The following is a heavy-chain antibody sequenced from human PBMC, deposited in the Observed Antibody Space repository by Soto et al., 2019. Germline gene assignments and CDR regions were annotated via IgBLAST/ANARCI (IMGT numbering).Heavy chain of an antibody. CDR3: ARDPWAADY. CDR2: IYSGGST. V-gene: IGHV3-66*01. Sequence: EVQLVASGGGLVQPGGSLRLSCAASGFTVSTKYMSCVRQAPGNGLERVSVIYSGGSTFYADSVRGRFTTSRDNPKNTVNLHMTSLRAEDAAVYYCARDPWAADYWGQGTLVTVAS. D-gene: IGHD3-16*01. CDR1: GFTVSTKY. J-gene: IGHJ4*02.